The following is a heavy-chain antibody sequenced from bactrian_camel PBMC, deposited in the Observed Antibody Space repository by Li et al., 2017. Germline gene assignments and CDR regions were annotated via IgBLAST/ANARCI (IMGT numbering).Heavy chain of an antibody. CDR3: AADYRRGWSCSVGRREFNN. J-gene: IGHJ4*01. CDR2: IDADRPP. Sequence: QVQLVESGGGSVQAGESLRLTCRPSVYAHMYYCLAWYRQVPGEERETVARIDADRPPYYADSVEGRFTISQDAARTTVYLQMNSLRPEDTAMYYCAADYRRGWSCSVGRREFNNWGQGTQVTVS. CDR1: VYAHMYYC. D-gene: IGHD1*01. V-gene: IGHV3S9*01.